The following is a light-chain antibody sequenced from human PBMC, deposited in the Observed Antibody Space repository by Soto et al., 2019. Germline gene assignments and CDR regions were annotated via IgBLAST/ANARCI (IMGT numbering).Light chain of an antibody. J-gene: IGKJ1*01. CDR2: DAS. Sequence: ENVLTQSPGTLSLSPGERATLSCRASQSVGRNYLAWYQQKPGQAPRLLIFDASSRATGIPERFSGGGSGTDFTLTINRVEPEDFAVFYCQQYAASPLTFGQGTKVDIK. V-gene: IGKV3-20*01. CDR3: QQYAASPLT. CDR1: QSVGRNY.